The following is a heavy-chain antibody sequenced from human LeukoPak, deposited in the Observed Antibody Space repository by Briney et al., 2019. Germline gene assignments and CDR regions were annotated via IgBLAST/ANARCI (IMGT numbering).Heavy chain of an antibody. D-gene: IGHD3-10*01. V-gene: IGHV1-8*01. CDR3: ARVRGAGLDY. CDR2: MIPIGGKT. Sequence: GASVKVSCKASGYTFTAYDIHWVRQAPGQGLEWMGWMIPIGGKTGYAQKFQGRVTMTWNTAISTAYMELNSLRSDDTAVYFCARVRGAGLDYWGQGTLVTVS. CDR1: GYTFTAYD. J-gene: IGHJ4*02.